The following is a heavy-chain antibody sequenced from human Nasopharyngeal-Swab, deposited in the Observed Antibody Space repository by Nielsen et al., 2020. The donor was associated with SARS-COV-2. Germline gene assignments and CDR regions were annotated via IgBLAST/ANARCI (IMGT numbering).Heavy chain of an antibody. CDR2: ISHSGIT. D-gene: IGHD2-2*01. V-gene: IGHV4-59*01. Sequence: SETLSLTCTVSGGSISSYFWSWIRRPPGKGLEWIGSISHSGITDYNPSFQSRAPISIDTSRNHFSLKLTSVTAADTAVYYCAGDPPPSPADAFDFWGQGTFITVSS. J-gene: IGHJ3*01. CDR1: GGSISSYF. CDR3: AGDPPPSPADAFDF.